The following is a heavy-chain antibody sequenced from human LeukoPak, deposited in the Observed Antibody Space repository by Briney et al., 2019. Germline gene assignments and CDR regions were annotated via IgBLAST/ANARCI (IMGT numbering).Heavy chain of an antibody. D-gene: IGHD3-10*01. V-gene: IGHV3-48*04. CDR2: ISSSSNSI. CDR3: ARAGEGNFGYSFDY. CDR1: GFTFSSYS. J-gene: IGHJ4*02. Sequence: GGSLRLSCVASGFTFSSYSMNWVRQAPGKGLEWVSYISSSSNSIYYADSVKGRFSISRDNAKDSLYLQMNNLRAEDTAVYYCARAGEGNFGYSFDYWGQGTLVTVSS.